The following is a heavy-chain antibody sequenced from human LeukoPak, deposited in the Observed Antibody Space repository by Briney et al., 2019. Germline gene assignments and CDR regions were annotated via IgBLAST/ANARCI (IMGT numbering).Heavy chain of an antibody. V-gene: IGHV1-2*02. D-gene: IGHD6-19*01. CDR1: GYTFTDYY. J-gene: IGHJ3*02. Sequence: ASVKVSCKASGYTFTDYYMHWVRQASGQGLEWMAWINPNSGATEYAQRFQGRVTTTRDTSINTVYMEMSSLRSDDPAVYYCARGTPMAVAGIRAFDIWGQGTMVTVSS. CDR3: ARGTPMAVAGIRAFDI. CDR2: INPNSGAT.